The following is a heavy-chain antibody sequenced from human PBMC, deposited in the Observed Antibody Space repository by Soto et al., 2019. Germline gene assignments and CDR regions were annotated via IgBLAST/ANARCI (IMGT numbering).Heavy chain of an antibody. CDR2: TYYRTNWHN. Sequence: QLQQSGPRLVKPSQTLSLTCAISGDSVSSKSGAWNWIRQSPSRGLEWLGRTYYRTNWHNDSAVSVRSRIIINPDTSNNHFSLQLHSVTPEDTGVYYCARDRAQYGMDVWGQGTTVTVSS. V-gene: IGHV6-1*01. CDR1: GDSVSSKSGA. D-gene: IGHD3-10*01. CDR3: ARDRAQYGMDV. J-gene: IGHJ6*02.